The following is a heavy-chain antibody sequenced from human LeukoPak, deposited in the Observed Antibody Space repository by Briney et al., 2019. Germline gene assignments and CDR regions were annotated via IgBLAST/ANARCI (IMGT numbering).Heavy chain of an antibody. CDR3: GRGSMFRGVKNPSFDY. V-gene: IGHV4-39*02. CDR1: AGSISSSSYF. J-gene: IGHJ4*02. D-gene: IGHD3-10*01. CDR2: IYYTGST. Sequence: SETLSLTCTVSAGSISSSSYFWGWIPQPPGKGLEWIGTIYYTGSTYYNPSLKSRVTISVDTSKNHFSLTLSPVTAAHTAVYFCGRGSMFRGVKNPSFDYWGQGTLVTVSS.